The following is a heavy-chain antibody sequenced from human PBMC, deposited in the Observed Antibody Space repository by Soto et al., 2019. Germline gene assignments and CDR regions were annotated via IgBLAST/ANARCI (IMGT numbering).Heavy chain of an antibody. CDR3: ARQVHLRYFDWLYSYGMDV. J-gene: IGHJ6*02. CDR2: INHSGST. D-gene: IGHD3-9*01. Sequence: SETLSLTFAVYGGSFSGYYWSWIRQPPGKGLEWIGEINHSGSTDYNPSHKSRVTISVDTSKNQFSLKLSSVTAADTAVYYCARQVHLRYFDWLYSYGMDVWGQGTTVTV. V-gene: IGHV4-34*01. CDR1: GGSFSGYY.